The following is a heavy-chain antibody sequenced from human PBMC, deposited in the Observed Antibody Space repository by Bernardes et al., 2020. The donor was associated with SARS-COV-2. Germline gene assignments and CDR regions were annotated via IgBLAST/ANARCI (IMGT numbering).Heavy chain of an antibody. CDR1: GFTFDDYA. D-gene: IGHD1-26*01. Sequence: GGSLRLSCAASGFTFDDYAMHWVRQAPGKGLEWVSGISWNSGSIGYADSVKGRFTISRDNAKNSLYLQMNSLRAEDTALYYCATWELLGYWGQGTLVTVSS. V-gene: IGHV3-9*01. CDR2: ISWNSGSI. CDR3: ATWELLGY. J-gene: IGHJ4*02.